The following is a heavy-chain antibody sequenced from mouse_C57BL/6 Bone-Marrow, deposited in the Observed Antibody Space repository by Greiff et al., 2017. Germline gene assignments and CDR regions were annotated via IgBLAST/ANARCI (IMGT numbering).Heavy chain of an antibody. J-gene: IGHJ1*03. V-gene: IGHV1-81*01. Sequence: QVQLQQSGAELARPGASVKLSCKASGYTFTSYGISWVKQRTGQGLEWIGEIYPRSGNTYYNEKFKGKATLTADKSSSTAYMELRSLTSEDSAVYFCARSRSTMVKYGYFDVWGTGTTVTVSS. D-gene: IGHD2-2*01. CDR3: ARSRSTMVKYGYFDV. CDR1: GYTFTSYG. CDR2: IYPRSGNT.